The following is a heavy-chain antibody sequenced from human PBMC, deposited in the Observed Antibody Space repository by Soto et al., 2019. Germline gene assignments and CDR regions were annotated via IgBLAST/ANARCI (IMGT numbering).Heavy chain of an antibody. V-gene: IGHV1-3*01. CDR1: GYTFTSYA. J-gene: IGHJ6*03. CDR3: ARGVHYYGSGSYYYYYYMDG. CDR2: INAGNGNT. Sequence: ASVKVSCKASGYTFTSYAMHWVRQAPGQRLEWMGWINAGNGNTKYSQKFQGRVTITRDTSASTAYMELSSLRSEDTAVYYCARGVHYYGSGSYYYYYYMDGWGKGTTVTVSS. D-gene: IGHD3-10*01.